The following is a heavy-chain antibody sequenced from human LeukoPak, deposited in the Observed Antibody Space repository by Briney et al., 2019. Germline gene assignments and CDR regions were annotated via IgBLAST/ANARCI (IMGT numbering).Heavy chain of an antibody. Sequence: PSETLSLACTVSGGSISSSSYYWGWIRQPPGKGLEWIGSIYYSGSTYYNPSLKSRVTISVDKSKNQFSLELSSVTAADTAVYYCARGDIVRNDLWGRGTLVTVSS. CDR1: GGSISSSSYY. J-gene: IGHJ2*01. D-gene: IGHD2-8*01. CDR2: IYYSGST. CDR3: ARGDIVRNDL. V-gene: IGHV4-39*07.